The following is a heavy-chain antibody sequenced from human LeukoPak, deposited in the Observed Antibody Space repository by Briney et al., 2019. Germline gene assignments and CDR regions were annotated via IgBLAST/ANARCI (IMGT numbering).Heavy chain of an antibody. J-gene: IGHJ4*02. CDR1: GFTSSSYW. CDR3: ARDKSSSCRFDY. CDR2: IKQDGSEK. D-gene: IGHD6-13*01. Sequence: GGSLRLSCAASGFTSSSYWMSWVRQAPGKGLEWVANIKQDGSEKYYVDSVKGRFTISRDNAKNSLYLQMNSLRAEDTAVYYCARDKSSSCRFDYWGQGTLVTVSS. V-gene: IGHV3-7*01.